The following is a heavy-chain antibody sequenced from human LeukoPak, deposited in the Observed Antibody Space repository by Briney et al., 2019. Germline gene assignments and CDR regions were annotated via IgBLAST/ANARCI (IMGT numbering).Heavy chain of an antibody. CDR1: GGSISSSSYY. CDR2: IYYSGST. D-gene: IGHD3-10*01. Sequence: PSETLSLTCTVSGGSISSSSYYWGWIRQPPGKGLEWIGSIYYSGSTYYNPSLKSRVTISVDTSKNQFSLKLSSVTAADTAVYYCARDRGFSPAPTWGQGTLVTVSS. V-gene: IGHV4-39*07. CDR3: ARDRGFSPAPT. J-gene: IGHJ5*02.